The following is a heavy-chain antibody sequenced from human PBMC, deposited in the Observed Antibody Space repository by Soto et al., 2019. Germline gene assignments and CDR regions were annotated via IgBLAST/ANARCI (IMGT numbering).Heavy chain of an antibody. CDR3: ASSRQISIGFSMAVAGTFVY. D-gene: IGHD6-19*01. Sequence: QVQLVQSGAEVKKPGSSVKVSCKASGGTFSSYAISWVRQAPGQGLEWMGGLIPIFGTANYAQKFQGRVTITADESTITAQMELSSLRSEDMAVYYCASSRQISIGFSMAVAGTFVYWGQGTLVTVSS. V-gene: IGHV1-69*01. CDR1: GGTFSSYA. CDR2: LIPIFGTA. J-gene: IGHJ4*02.